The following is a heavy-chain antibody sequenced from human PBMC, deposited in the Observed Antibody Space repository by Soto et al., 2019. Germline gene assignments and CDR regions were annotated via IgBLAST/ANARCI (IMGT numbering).Heavy chain of an antibody. D-gene: IGHD3-3*02. V-gene: IGHV3-30-3*01. CDR1: RFTFSNYA. J-gene: IGHJ5*02. Sequence: ERLVQSGGGVVLPGRSLRLSCAASRFTFSNYAMHWVRQAPGKGLEWVALILDDGGNKYYSDSVKGRFTISRDNPKNTLYLQMNSLRTEDTAVYYCARHLSHLSSGWFDPWGQGTLVTVSS. CDR2: ILDDGGNK. CDR3: ARHLSHLSSGWFDP.